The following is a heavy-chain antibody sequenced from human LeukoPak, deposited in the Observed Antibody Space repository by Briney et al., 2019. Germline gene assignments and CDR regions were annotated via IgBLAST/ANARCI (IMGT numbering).Heavy chain of an antibody. CDR3: ARERGYYDSSGYYFDAFDI. D-gene: IGHD3-22*01. J-gene: IGHJ3*02. V-gene: IGHV1-69*13. Sequence: SVKVSCKASGGTFSSYAISWVRQAPGQGLEWMGGIIPIFGTANYAQKFQGRVTITADESTSTAYMELSSLRSEDTAVYYCARERGYYDSSGYYFDAFDIWGQGTMVTASS. CDR1: GGTFSSYA. CDR2: IIPIFGTA.